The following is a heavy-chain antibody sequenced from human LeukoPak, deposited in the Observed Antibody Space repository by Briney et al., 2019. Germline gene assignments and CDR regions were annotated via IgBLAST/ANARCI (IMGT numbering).Heavy chain of an antibody. CDR3: ARDLLEWYFDY. Sequence: GGSLRLSCAASGLTVSSTYMSWVRQTPGKRLEWVSVIYSGGSTYYADSVKGRFTISRDNSKNTLYLQMNSLRAEDTAVYYCARDLLEWYFDYWGQGTLVTVSS. CDR1: GLTVSSTY. CDR2: IYSGGST. J-gene: IGHJ4*02. D-gene: IGHD3-3*01. V-gene: IGHV3-66*01.